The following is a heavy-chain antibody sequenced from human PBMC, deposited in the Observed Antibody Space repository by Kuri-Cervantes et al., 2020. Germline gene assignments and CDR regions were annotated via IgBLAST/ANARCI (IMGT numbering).Heavy chain of an antibody. CDR1: RFTFSNAW. CDR3: ARYCSSSSCWDAFDI. Sequence: GESLKISCAASRFTFSNAWMTWVRQAPGKGLEWVANIKHDGTEKYYVDSVKGRFTISRDNAKNSLYLQMNSLRAEDTAVYYCARYCSSSSCWDAFDIWGQGTMVTVSS. D-gene: IGHD2-15*01. V-gene: IGHV3-7*01. J-gene: IGHJ3*02. CDR2: IKHDGTEK.